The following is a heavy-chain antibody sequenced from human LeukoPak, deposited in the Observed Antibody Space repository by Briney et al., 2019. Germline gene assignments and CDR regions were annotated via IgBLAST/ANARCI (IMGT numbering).Heavy chain of an antibody. V-gene: IGHV3-15*01. CDR2: IKSKTDGGTT. CDR3: TTYYYDSSGYYYFDY. D-gene: IGHD3-22*01. Sequence: PGGSLRLSCAASGFTFSNAWMSWVRQAPGKGLEWVGRIKSKTDGGTTDYAAPVKGRFTISRDDSKNTLYLQMNSLKTEDTAVYYCTTYYYDSSGYYYFDYWGQGTLVTVSS. CDR1: GFTFSNAW. J-gene: IGHJ4*02.